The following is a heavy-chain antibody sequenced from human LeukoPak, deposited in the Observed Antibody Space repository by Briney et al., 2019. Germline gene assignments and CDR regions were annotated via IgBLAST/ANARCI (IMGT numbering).Heavy chain of an antibody. D-gene: IGHD5-18*01. J-gene: IGHJ4*02. V-gene: IGHV4-34*01. CDR3: ARGRRIRLWITPFDY. Sequence: SETLSLTCAVYGGSFSGYYWSWIRQPPGKGLEWIGEINHGGSTNYNPSLKSRVTISVDTSKNQFSLKLSSVTAADTAVYYCARGRRIRLWITPFDYWGQGTLVTVSS. CDR2: INHGGST. CDR1: GGSFSGYY.